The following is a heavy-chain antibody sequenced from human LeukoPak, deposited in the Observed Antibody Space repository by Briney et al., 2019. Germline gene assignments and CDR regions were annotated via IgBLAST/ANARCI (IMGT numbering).Heavy chain of an antibody. CDR3: AKTDRTGALGRFRMRSDDFDI. D-gene: IGHD3-3*01. CDR1: GFTFSSYA. V-gene: IGHV3-23*01. Sequence: PGGSLRLSCAASGFTFSSYAMSWVRQAPGKGLDWVSGISGSGSITHYADSVKGRFTISRDISKNTLYLQMNSLRAEDTAIYYCAKTDRTGALGRFRMRSDDFDIWGQGTMVTVSS. J-gene: IGHJ3*02. CDR2: ISGSGSIT.